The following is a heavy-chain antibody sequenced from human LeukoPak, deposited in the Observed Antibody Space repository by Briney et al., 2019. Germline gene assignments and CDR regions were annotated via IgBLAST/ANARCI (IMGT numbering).Heavy chain of an antibody. V-gene: IGHV3-21*04. D-gene: IGHD2-2*01. CDR2: ISSSSSYI. CDR3: ARDWDTYRYCSSTSCPVDYYFDY. J-gene: IGHJ4*02. CDR1: GFTFSSYS. Sequence: PGGSLRLSCAASGFTFSSYSMTWVRQAPGKGLEWVSSISSSSSYIYYADSVKGRFTISRDNAKNSLYLQMNSLRAEDTAVYYCARDWDTYRYCSSTSCPVDYYFDYWGQGTLVTVSS.